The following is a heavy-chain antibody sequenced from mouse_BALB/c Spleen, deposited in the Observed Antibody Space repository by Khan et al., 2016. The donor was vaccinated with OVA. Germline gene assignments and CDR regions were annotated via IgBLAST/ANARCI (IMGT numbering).Heavy chain of an antibody. V-gene: IGHV1S137*01. CDR2: ISSYYGFP. CDR1: GYTFTDYA. Sequence: QVRLQQSGAELVRPGVSLKISCKGSGYTFTDYAMHWVKQSHAKSLEWIGVISSYYGFPDYNQKFKGKATMTVDRSSSTAYLALARLTSEASAVYYCARGVKFAYWGQGTLVTVS. CDR3: ARGVKFAY. J-gene: IGHJ3*01.